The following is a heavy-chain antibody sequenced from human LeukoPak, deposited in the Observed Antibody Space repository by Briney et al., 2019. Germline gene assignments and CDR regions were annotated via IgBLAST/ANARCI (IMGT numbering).Heavy chain of an antibody. Sequence: GGSLRLSCAASGFTFSSYEMNWVRQALGKGLEWVASIDQHGRDKYFLDSVKGRFTISRDNSKSSLYLQMNSLRAEDTAVYYCVRGSGWFFGFWGQGSLVTVSS. CDR2: IDQHGRDK. V-gene: IGHV3-7*01. CDR3: VRGSGWFFGF. D-gene: IGHD6-19*01. CDR1: GFTFSSYE. J-gene: IGHJ4*02.